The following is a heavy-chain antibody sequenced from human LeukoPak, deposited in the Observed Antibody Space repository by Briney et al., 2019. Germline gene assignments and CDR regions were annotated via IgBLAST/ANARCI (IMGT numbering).Heavy chain of an antibody. D-gene: IGHD2-15*01. CDR3: TTDTWYSAGH. Sequence: TGGSLRLSCAASGFTFSSYTMNWVRQAPGKGLEWVSSISSSSSNIYYADSVKGRFTISRDNAKNSLFLQMNSLRAEDTAIYYCTTDTWYSAGHWGQGTLVTVSS. V-gene: IGHV3-21*04. CDR2: ISSSSSNI. CDR1: GFTFSSYT. J-gene: IGHJ4*02.